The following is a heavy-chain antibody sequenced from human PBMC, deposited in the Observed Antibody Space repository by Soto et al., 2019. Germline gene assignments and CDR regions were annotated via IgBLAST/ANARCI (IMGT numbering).Heavy chain of an antibody. V-gene: IGHV3-7*04. CDR2: IKQDGSEK. CDR1: GFTFSSYW. Sequence: EVQLVESGGGLVQPGGSLRLSCAASGFTFSSYWMSWVRQAPGKGLEWVANIKQDGSEKYYVESVKGRFTISRDNAKNLLYLQMNSLRAEDTAVYYCVRPSRTVSPWFDPWGQGTLVTVSS. D-gene: IGHD1-1*01. CDR3: VRPSRTVSPWFDP. J-gene: IGHJ5*02.